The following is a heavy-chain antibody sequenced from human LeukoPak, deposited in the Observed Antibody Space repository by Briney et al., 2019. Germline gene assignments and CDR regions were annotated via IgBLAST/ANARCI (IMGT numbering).Heavy chain of an antibody. CDR3: ARDYGGTGGDAFDI. CDR1: GFTFTSYE. CDR2: INWNGGST. J-gene: IGHJ3*02. D-gene: IGHD4/OR15-4a*01. Sequence: PGGSLRLSCAASGFTFTSYEMNWVRQAPGKGLEWVSGINWNGGSTGYADSVKGRFTISRDNAKNSLYLQMNSLRAEDTALYYCARDYGGTGGDAFDIWGQGTMVTVSS. V-gene: IGHV3-20*04.